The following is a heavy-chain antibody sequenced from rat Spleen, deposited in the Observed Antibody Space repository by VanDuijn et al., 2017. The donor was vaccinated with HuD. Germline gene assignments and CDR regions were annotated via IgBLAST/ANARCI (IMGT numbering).Heavy chain of an antibody. CDR2: ITNASGNT. Sequence: EVKLVESGGGLVQPGRSLKLSCAASGFNFNDYWLGWVRQAPGKGLEWVASITNASGNTYYPDSVKGRFTISRDNTKSTLYLQMDSLRSEDTAIYYCARPTTGIPFNYWGQGVMVTVSS. CDR3: ARPTTGIPFNY. J-gene: IGHJ2*01. V-gene: IGHV5-31*01. CDR1: GFNFNDYW. D-gene: IGHD1-9*01.